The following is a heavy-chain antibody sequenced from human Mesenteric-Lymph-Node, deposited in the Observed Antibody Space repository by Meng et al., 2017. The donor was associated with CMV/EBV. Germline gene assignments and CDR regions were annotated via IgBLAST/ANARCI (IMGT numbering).Heavy chain of an antibody. CDR1: GYSFTNYW. CDR2: IYPDDSDT. CDR3: ARHMLVSTGWYDYFDY. V-gene: IGHV5-51*01. Sequence: GESLKISCQVSGYSFTNYWIGWVRQMPGKGLEWLGVIYPDDSDTKYGPSFQGQVTISADKSINTAYLQWSSLKASDTAMYFCARHMLVSTGWYDYFDYWGQGTLVTVSS. J-gene: IGHJ4*02. D-gene: IGHD6-19*01.